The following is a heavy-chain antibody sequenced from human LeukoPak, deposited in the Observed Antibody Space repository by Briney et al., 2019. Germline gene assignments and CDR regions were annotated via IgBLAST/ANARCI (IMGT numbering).Heavy chain of an antibody. CDR1: GGSISSYY. J-gene: IGHJ4*02. D-gene: IGHD3-22*01. CDR3: ARQVTTGFDY. CDR2: IYYSGST. Sequence: PSETLSLTCAVYGGSISSYYWSWIRQPPGKGLEWIGYIYYSGSTNYNPSLKSRVTISVDTSKNQFSLKLSSVTAADTAVYYCARQVTTGFDYWGQGTLVTVSS. V-gene: IGHV4-59*08.